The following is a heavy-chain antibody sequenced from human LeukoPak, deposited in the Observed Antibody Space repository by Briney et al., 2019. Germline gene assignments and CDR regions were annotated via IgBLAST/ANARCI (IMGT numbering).Heavy chain of an antibody. CDR1: GGSFSGYY. CDR2: INHSGST. CDR3: ARGAGGYCSGAGWYSVHYRGPYSNYGMDV. D-gene: IGHD2-15*01. V-gene: IGHV4-34*01. Sequence: SETLSLTCAVYGGSFSGYYWSWIRQPPGKGLEWIGEINHSGSTNYNPSLKSRVTISVDTSKNQFSLKLGSVTAADTAVYFCARGAGGYCSGAGWYSVHYRGPYSNYGMDVWGQGTTVTVSS. J-gene: IGHJ6*02.